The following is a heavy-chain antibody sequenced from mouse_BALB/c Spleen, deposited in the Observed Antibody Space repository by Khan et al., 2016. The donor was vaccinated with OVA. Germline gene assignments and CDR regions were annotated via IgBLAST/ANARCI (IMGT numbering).Heavy chain of an antibody. CDR1: GFSLTNYG. V-gene: IGHV2-2*01. CDR3: ARKRGVHYNMDF. J-gene: IGHJ4*01. Sequence: VQLQESGPGLVQPSQSLSLTCTVSGFSLTNYGVHWIRQSPGRGLEWLGLIWSVGNTDYNAAFISRLTISKDNTKSHVFFHMHSLQVDDTAVYYCARKRGVHYNMDFWGQGISVTVSS. CDR2: IWSVGNT.